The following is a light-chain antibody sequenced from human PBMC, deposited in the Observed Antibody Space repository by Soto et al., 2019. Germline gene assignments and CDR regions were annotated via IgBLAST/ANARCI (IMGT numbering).Light chain of an antibody. CDR2: SNG. V-gene: IGLV1-44*01. CDR1: SSIIESNT. CDR3: AAWDDILNGYV. J-gene: IGLJ1*01. Sequence: QSVLTQPPSASGTPGQRVTIYCSGSSSIIESNTVTWYQQLPGTAPKLVIYSNGDRPSGVPDRFSGSTSGTSASLVIRGLQSEDEADYYCAAWDDILNGYVFGGGTKVTVL.